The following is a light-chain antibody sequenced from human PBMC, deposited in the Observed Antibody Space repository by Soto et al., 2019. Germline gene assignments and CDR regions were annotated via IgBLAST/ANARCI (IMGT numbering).Light chain of an antibody. J-gene: IGKJ4*01. CDR3: QQYGVPPP. CDR1: QSVSSSY. CDR2: GAS. V-gene: IGKV3-20*01. Sequence: EIVLTQSPATLSSSPWERATISCRASQSVSSSYLAWYQQKPGQAPRLLIYGASNRATGIPDRFSGSGSGTDFTLSIRRLEPEDFAVYYCQQYGVPPPVGGGTKVDIK.